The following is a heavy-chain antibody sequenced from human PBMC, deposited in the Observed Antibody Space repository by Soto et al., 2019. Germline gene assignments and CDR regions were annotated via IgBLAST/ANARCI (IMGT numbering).Heavy chain of an antibody. CDR3: ARDRGVAPPVAGNTHYYYYMDV. Sequence: QDQLVQSGAEVKKPGASVTVSCKASGYSFTNYGITWVRQAPGQGLEWMGWISAFNGNTHYAQKLPGRVTMTTDASTSTAYMELRSLRSDDTAVYYCARDRGVAPPVAGNTHYYYYMDVWGKGTTVIVSS. CDR2: ISAFNGNT. J-gene: IGHJ6*03. CDR1: GYSFTNYG. V-gene: IGHV1-18*01. D-gene: IGHD6-19*01.